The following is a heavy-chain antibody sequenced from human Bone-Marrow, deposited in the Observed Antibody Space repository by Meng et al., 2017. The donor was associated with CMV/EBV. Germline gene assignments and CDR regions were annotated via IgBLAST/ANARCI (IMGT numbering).Heavy chain of an antibody. CDR3: ARDTLNWNFDY. CDR2: ISTYNGNT. D-gene: IGHD1-1*01. V-gene: IGHV1-18*01. J-gene: IGHJ4*02. Sequence: ASVKVSCKASGYTFTNYGFTWVRLAPGQGLEWMGWISTYNGNTKYAQKCQGRVTMTTDTSTTTAYMELRSLRSHDTAVYYCARDTLNWNFDYWGQGTQVTVSS. CDR1: GYTFTNYG.